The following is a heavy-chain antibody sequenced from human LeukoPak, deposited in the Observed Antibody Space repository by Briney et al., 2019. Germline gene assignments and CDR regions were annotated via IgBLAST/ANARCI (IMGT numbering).Heavy chain of an antibody. CDR2: ISWNSGTI. J-gene: IGHJ4*02. D-gene: IGHD2-2*02. V-gene: IGHV3-9*01. CDR1: GFTFDDYA. CDR3: TKGSNTWPSLFDY. Sequence: GGSLRLSCAVSGFTFDDYAMHWVRQESGKGLEWVSGISWNSGTIVYADSVKGRFTTSRDNSKNSLYLQMNSLRTEDTALYYCTKGSNTWPSLFDYWGQGTLVTVSS.